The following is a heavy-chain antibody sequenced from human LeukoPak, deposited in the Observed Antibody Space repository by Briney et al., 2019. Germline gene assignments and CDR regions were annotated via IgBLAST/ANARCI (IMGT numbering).Heavy chain of an antibody. J-gene: IGHJ5*02. CDR1: GFTVSSNY. CDR3: ARELAAAGYNWFDP. Sequence: GGSLRLSCAASGFTVSSNYMSWVRQAPGKGLEWVSVIYSGGSTYYADSVKGRFTISRDNSKNTLYLQMNSLRAEDTAAYYCARELAAAGYNWFDPWGQGTLVTVSS. V-gene: IGHV3-66*01. CDR2: IYSGGST. D-gene: IGHD6-13*01.